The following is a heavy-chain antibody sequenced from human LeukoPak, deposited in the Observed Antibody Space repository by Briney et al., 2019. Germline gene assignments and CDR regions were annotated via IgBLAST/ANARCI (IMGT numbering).Heavy chain of an antibody. J-gene: IGHJ5*02. CDR2: VYYNGDT. V-gene: IGHV4-59*02. Sequence: SETLSLTCTVSGVSVTSHYWSWIRQPPGKGLEWVGNVYYNGDTSYHPSLRSRVTISVDTTKNQFSLDLASVTAADTAVYYCAAKPVVPASQGHYFDRWGQGTLVTVSS. CDR3: AAKPVVPASQGHYFDR. D-gene: IGHD2-2*01. CDR1: GVSVTSHY.